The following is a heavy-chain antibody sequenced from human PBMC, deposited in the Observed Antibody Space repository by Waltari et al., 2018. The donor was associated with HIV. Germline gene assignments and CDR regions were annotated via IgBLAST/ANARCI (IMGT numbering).Heavy chain of an antibody. CDR2: IYTIGST. CDR1: GGSICSGRSY. CDR3: AREGKEDYDFWSGYFFGMDV. D-gene: IGHD3-3*01. V-gene: IGHV4-61*02. J-gene: IGHJ6*02. Sequence: QVQLQESGPGMVKPSKTLSLTCTVSGGSICSGRSYWSRIRQPAGKGLEWIGRIYTIGSTNYNPALKRRVTISVDTSKNQFSLKLSSVTAADTAVYYCAREGKEDYDFWSGYFFGMDVWGQGTTVTVSS.